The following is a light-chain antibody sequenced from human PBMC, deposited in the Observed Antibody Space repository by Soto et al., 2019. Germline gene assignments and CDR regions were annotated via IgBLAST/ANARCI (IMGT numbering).Light chain of an antibody. CDR1: NIGSYS. CDR2: YDS. Sequence: SYELTQPPSVSVAPGKTARITCGGNNIGSYSVHWYQQKPGQAPALVIYYDSDRPSGIPDRFSGSNSGNTATLTISRVEAGDEADYYCQVWDSVSDQNYVFRTGTKVTVL. J-gene: IGLJ1*01. V-gene: IGLV3-21*04. CDR3: QVWDSVSDQNYV.